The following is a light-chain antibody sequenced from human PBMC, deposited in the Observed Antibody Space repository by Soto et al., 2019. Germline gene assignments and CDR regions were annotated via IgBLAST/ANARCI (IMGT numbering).Light chain of an antibody. CDR1: QGISSY. J-gene: IGKJ5*01. CDR2: AAS. Sequence: AILMTQSASSLSASTGDRVTITCRASQGISSYLAWYQQKQGKAPKLLIYAASTLQSGVPSRFSGSGYGTDFNLTISCLQSEDFATYYCQQYYSYPITFGQGTRLEIK. V-gene: IGKV1-8*01. CDR3: QQYYSYPIT.